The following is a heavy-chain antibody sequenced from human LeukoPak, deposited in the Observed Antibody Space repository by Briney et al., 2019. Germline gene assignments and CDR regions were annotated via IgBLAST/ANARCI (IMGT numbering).Heavy chain of an antibody. V-gene: IGHV3-74*01. D-gene: IGHD3-22*01. J-gene: IGHJ4*02. CDR3: AKLSSGYYYFDY. CDR1: GFTFSSYW. Sequence: PGGSLRLSCGASGFTFSSYWMHWVRQAPGKGLVWVSRINNDGSSTSYADSVQGRFTISRDNAKNTLYLQMNSLRAEDTAVYYCAKLSSGYYYFDYWGQGTLVAVSS. CDR2: INNDGSST.